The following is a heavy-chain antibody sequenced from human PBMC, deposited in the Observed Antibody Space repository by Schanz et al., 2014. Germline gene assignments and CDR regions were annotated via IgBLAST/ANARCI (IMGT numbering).Heavy chain of an antibody. CDR2: IKHDGSEK. D-gene: IGHD3-3*01. Sequence: EVQLVESGGGLVQPGGSLRLSCAASGFAFDTYWMSWVRQAPGKGLEWVANIKHDGSEKYYVDSVKGRFTISRDNAKNSMYLEMNSLRAEDTAVFYCARVGGTYYDFWSGVPPTVMHEGFDIWGQGTRVTVS. V-gene: IGHV3-7*01. CDR1: GFAFDTYW. CDR3: ARVGGTYYDFWSGVPPTVMHEGFDI. J-gene: IGHJ3*02.